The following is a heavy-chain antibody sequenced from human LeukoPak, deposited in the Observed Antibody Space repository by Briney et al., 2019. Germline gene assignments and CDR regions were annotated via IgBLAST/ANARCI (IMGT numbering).Heavy chain of an antibody. Sequence: GGSLRLSCAASGFTFSSYGMHWVRQAPGKGLEWVAFIRYDGSNKYYADSVKGRFTISRDNSKNTLYLQMNSLRAEDTALYYCAKDATAGFSSTEAMDYWGQGTLVTVSS. CDR2: IRYDGSNK. CDR3: AKDATAGFSSTEAMDY. J-gene: IGHJ4*02. D-gene: IGHD6-13*01. V-gene: IGHV3-30*02. CDR1: GFTFSSYG.